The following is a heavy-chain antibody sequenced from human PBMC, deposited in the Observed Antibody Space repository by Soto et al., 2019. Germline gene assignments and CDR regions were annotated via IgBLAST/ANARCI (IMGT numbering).Heavy chain of an antibody. D-gene: IGHD3-10*01. J-gene: IGHJ6*02. CDR3: ARAAFYYGSGSLYYYYYGMDV. CDR2: INHSGST. CDR1: GGSFSGYY. V-gene: IGHV4-34*01. Sequence: SETLSLTCAVYGGSFSGYYWSWVRQPPGKGLEWIGEINHSGSTNYNPSLKSRVTISVDTSKNQFSLKLSSVTAADTAVYYCARAAFYYGSGSLYYYYYGMDVWGQGTTVTVSS.